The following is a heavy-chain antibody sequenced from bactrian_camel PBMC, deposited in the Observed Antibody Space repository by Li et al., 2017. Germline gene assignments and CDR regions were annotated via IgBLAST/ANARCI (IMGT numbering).Heavy chain of an antibody. Sequence: QLVESGGGLVQPGGFLRLSCVVSGFTFSNYAMTWVRQAPGEGLEWVSGINGAGLSTSYPGSVKGRFTISRDNDKNTVHLQLNSLKTEDMAVYYCVRSVVVTGCFGYWGQGTQVTVS. D-gene: IGHD8*01. V-gene: IGHV3S40*01. CDR3: VRSVVVTGCFGY. J-gene: IGHJ6*01. CDR1: GFTFSNYA. CDR2: INGAGLST.